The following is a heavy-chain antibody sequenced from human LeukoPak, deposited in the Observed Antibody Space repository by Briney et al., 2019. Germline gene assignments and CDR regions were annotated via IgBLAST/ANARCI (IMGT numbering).Heavy chain of an antibody. CDR3: ARAAGWLDP. CDR1: GFIFSDYY. CDR2: ISNNGRTI. V-gene: IGHV3-11*01. J-gene: IGHJ5*02. Sequence: PGGSLRLSCAASGFIFSDYYMSWIRQAPGKGLGWISYISNNGRTIHYADSVKGRFIISRDNTKKSLYLQMNSLRVEDTAVYYCARAAGWLDPWGRGTLVTVPS. D-gene: IGHD6-13*01.